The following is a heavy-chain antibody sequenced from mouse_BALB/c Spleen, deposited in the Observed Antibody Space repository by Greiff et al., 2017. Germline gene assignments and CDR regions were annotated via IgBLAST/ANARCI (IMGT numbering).Heavy chain of an antibody. Sequence: QVQLQQSGAELMKPGASVKISCKATGYTFSSYWIEWVKQRPGHGLEWIGEILPGSGSTNYNEKFKGKATFTADTSSNTAYMQLSSLTSEDSAVYYCASWLPYAMDYWGQGTSVTVSS. CDR2: ILPGSGST. V-gene: IGHV1-9*01. J-gene: IGHJ4*01. D-gene: IGHD2-2*01. CDR3: ASWLPYAMDY. CDR1: GYTFSSYW.